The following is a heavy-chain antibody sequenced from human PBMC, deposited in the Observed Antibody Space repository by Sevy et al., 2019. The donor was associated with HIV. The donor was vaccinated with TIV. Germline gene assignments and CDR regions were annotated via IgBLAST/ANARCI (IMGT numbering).Heavy chain of an antibody. Sequence: GGSLRLSCAASGFTFRNYAMNWVRQAPGKGLEWVSGISGAGGSGDKTNYADSVKGRFTISIDDSHNSLYLQLNTLRAEETAIYSCAWKYDSGGYFDYWGQGTLVTVSS. CDR3: AWKYDSGGYFDY. CDR1: GFTFRNYA. J-gene: IGHJ4*02. CDR2: ISGAGGSGDKT. V-gene: IGHV3-23*01. D-gene: IGHD3-22*01.